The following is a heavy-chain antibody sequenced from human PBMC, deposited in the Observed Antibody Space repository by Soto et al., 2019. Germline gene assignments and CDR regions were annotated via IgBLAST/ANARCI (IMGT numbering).Heavy chain of an antibody. V-gene: IGHV3-30-3*01. CDR2: ISYEGSTT. J-gene: IGHJ2*01. D-gene: IGHD3-9*01. CDR1: GFTFSTYA. Sequence: QVQLVESGGGVVQPGRSLRLSCAASGFTFSTYAMHWVRQAPGTGLEWLAVISYEGSTTHYIDSVTGRFTISRDNSKNNMDMNMHSLTADDTAVYYCARGYYDLLPGFSYWYFDLWGRGTLVTVSS. CDR3: ARGYYDLLPGFSYWYFDL.